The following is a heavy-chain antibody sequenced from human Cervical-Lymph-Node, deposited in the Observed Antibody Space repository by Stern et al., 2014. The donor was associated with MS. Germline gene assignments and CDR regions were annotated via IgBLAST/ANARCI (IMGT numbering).Heavy chain of an antibody. D-gene: IGHD3-22*01. CDR1: GYTFAFYW. CDR2: IYPGDSKS. J-gene: IGHJ5*02. Sequence: EMQLVESGAEVKKPGESVKISCKGSGYTFAFYWIAWVRQMPGKGLEWMGLIYPGDSKSKYSPSFEGQVTFSADESNSTAYLHWNSLKASDTAIYYCARLVNFNCFDPWGQGTLVTVSS. CDR3: ARLVNFNCFDP. V-gene: IGHV5-51*01.